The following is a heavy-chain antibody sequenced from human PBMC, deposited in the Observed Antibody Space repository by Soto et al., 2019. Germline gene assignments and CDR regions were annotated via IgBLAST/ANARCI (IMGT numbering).Heavy chain of an antibody. CDR1: GGTFSSYA. CDR2: IIPIFGTA. J-gene: IGHJ3*02. CDR3: AGEGNGPAYCGGDCYSGSAFDI. D-gene: IGHD2-21*02. Sequence: GASVKVSCKASGGTFSSYAISWVRQAPGQGLEWMGGIIPIFGTANYAQKFQGRVTITADESTSTAYMELSSLRSEDTAVYYCAGEGNGPAYCGGDCYSGSAFDIWGQGTMVTVSS. V-gene: IGHV1-69*13.